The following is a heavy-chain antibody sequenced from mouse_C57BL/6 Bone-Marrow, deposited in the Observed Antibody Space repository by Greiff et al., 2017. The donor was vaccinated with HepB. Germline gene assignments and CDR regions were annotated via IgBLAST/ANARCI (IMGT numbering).Heavy chain of an antibody. CDR2: IYPGSGNT. V-gene: IGHV1-66*01. Sequence: QVQLQQSGPELVKPGASVKISCKASGYSFTSYYIHWVKQRPGQGLEWIGWIYPGSGNTKYNEKFKGKATLTADTSSSTAYMQRSSLTSEDSAVYYCANYYGSSYWYFDVWGTGTTVTVSS. CDR3: ANYYGSSYWYFDV. CDR1: GYSFTSYY. J-gene: IGHJ1*03. D-gene: IGHD1-1*01.